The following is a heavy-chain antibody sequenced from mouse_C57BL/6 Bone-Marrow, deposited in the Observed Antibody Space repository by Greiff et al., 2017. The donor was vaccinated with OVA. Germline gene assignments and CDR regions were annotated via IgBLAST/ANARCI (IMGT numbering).Heavy chain of an antibody. Sequence: QVQLQQSGAELARPGASVKLSCKASGYTFTSYGISWVKQRTGQGLEWIGEIYPRSGNTYYNEKFKGKATLTAEKSSSTAYMELRSLTSEDSAVYFCARSGGLRRRFAYWGQGTLVTVSA. D-gene: IGHD2-2*01. CDR1: GYTFTSYG. CDR2: IYPRSGNT. CDR3: ARSGGLRRRFAY. J-gene: IGHJ3*01. V-gene: IGHV1-81*01.